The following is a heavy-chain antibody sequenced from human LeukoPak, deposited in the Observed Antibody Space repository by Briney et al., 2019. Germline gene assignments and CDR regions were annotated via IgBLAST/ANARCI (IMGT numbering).Heavy chain of an antibody. CDR1: GYTFTSYG. Sequence: ASVKVSCKASGYTFTSYGINWVRQATGQGLEWMGWMNPNSGNTGYAQKFQGRVTITRNTSISTAYMELSSLRSEDTAVYYCARHPYSSGWEDAFDIWGQGTMVTVSS. V-gene: IGHV1-8*03. CDR2: MNPNSGNT. CDR3: ARHPYSSGWEDAFDI. J-gene: IGHJ3*02. D-gene: IGHD6-19*01.